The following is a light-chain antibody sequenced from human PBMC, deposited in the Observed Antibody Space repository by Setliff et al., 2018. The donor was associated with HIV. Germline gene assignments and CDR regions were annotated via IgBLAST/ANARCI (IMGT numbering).Light chain of an antibody. CDR1: TGAVTNDHY. Sequence: QAVVTQEPSLTVSPGGTLTLTCASSTGAVTNDHYPYWFQQKPGQAPRTLIYDTSNQHSWTPARFSGSLLGGKAAQTLSGAQPEDEADYYCLLSYSATFWMFGGGTKVTVL. CDR2: DTS. V-gene: IGLV7-46*01. CDR3: LLSYSATFWM. J-gene: IGLJ3*02.